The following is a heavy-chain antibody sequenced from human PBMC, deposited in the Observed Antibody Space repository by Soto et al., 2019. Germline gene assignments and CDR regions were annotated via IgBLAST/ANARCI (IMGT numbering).Heavy chain of an antibody. CDR3: ARVRDYYDSPFDH. CDR1: GDSFSSYA. V-gene: IGHV1-69*01. Sequence: QVQLVQSGTEVKKPGSSLKVSCKASGDSFSSYAMSWVRQAPGQGLEWMGGIIPMFGTANYAQKFQGRITITADESTRTAYMKLSSLTSEDTAVYYCARVRDYYDSPFDHWGQGTLVTVSS. D-gene: IGHD3-22*01. J-gene: IGHJ4*02. CDR2: IIPMFGTA.